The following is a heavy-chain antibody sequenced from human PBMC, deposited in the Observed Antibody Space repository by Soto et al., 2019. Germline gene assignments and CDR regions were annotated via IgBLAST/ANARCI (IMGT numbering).Heavy chain of an antibody. J-gene: IGHJ4*02. CDR1: GFSLSTGGVG. Sequence: QTTLEESGPPRVKPTQTLTLTCIFSGFSLSTGGVGVGWIRQPPGKALEWLAFIYWDDDKRYSPSLRSRLTITKDTPGQQLALTMTKLAPVDTATYFCARRATFQGNWDGGYFDSWGQGTLVTVSS. D-gene: IGHD1-1*01. CDR2: IYWDDDK. CDR3: ARRATFQGNWDGGYFDS. V-gene: IGHV2-5*02.